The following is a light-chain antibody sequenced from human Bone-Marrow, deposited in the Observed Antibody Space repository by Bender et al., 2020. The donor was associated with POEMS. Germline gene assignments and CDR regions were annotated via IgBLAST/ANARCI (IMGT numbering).Light chain of an antibody. CDR3: SSFTSSSAHVL. Sequence: QSALTQPRSVSGSPGQSVTISCTGASSDAGVSWYQLHPGKAPKFMIFDASHRPSGVSNRFSGSKSGNTASLTISGLQAEDEAEYWCSSFTSSSAHVLFGGGTKLTVL. J-gene: IGLJ2*01. V-gene: IGLV2-14*01. CDR2: DAS. CDR1: SSDAG.